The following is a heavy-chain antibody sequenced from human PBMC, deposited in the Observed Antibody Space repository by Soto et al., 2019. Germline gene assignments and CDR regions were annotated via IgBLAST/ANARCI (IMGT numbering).Heavy chain of an antibody. J-gene: IGHJ4*02. CDR2: IIPIFTRT. CDR3: ARDVVRSTAGDS. Sequence: QLQLVQSGTEVKEPGSSVKVSCKASGGTFSTSSFVWVRQGPGQGLEWMGGIIPIFTRTNFAQKFQGRVTFSADESTRTTYMELRSLTSEDTAMYYGARDVVRSTAGDSWGQGTLVTVSS. CDR1: GGTFSTSS. D-gene: IGHD2-15*01. V-gene: IGHV1-69*01.